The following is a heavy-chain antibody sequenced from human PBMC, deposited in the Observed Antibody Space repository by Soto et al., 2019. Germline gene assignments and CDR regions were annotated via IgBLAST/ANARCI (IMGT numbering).Heavy chain of an antibody. Sequence: QVQLVESGGGVVQPGRSLRLSCAASGFTFSSYGMHWVRQAPGKGLEWVTVISSDGSDKYYADSVKGRFTISRDNSKITLYLQMNSLRDEDTAVYYCAKGSGESSGYFDYWGQGTLVTVSS. D-gene: IGHD2-15*01. CDR3: AKGSGESSGYFDY. V-gene: IGHV3-30*18. CDR1: GFTFSSYG. J-gene: IGHJ4*02. CDR2: ISSDGSDK.